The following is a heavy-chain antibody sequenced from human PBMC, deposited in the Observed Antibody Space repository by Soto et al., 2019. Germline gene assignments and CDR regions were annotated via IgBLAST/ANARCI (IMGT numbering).Heavy chain of an antibody. CDR3: ARGHSSYDYVWGSYRIGVWFDP. J-gene: IGHJ5*02. V-gene: IGHV4-4*02. CDR1: GGSFTSNNW. Sequence: PSVTLSLTCAFSGGSFTSNNWWTWVRQPPGQGLEWIGEIYRTGSTNYNPSLKSRVTISVDTSKNQFSLKLSSVTAADTAVYYCARGHSSYDYVWGSYRIGVWFDPWGQGTLVTVSS. CDR2: IYRTGST. D-gene: IGHD3-16*02.